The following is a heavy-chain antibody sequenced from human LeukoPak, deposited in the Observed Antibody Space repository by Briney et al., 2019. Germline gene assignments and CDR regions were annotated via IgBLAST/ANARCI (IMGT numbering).Heavy chain of an antibody. Sequence: GGSLRLSCAASGFTFSSYAMSWVRQAPGKGLEWVAFIRYDGSNKHYADSVKGRFTISRDNSKNTLYLQMNSLRAEDTAVYYCAKDTKTLRFLEWSDPGDWFDPWGQGTLVTVSS. CDR1: GFTFSSYA. J-gene: IGHJ5*02. CDR2: IRYDGSNK. V-gene: IGHV3-30*02. D-gene: IGHD3-3*01. CDR3: AKDTKTLRFLEWSDPGDWFDP.